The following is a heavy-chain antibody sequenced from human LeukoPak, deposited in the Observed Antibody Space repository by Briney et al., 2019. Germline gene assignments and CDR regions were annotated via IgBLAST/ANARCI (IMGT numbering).Heavy chain of an antibody. CDR2: IYYSGST. J-gene: IGHJ5*02. V-gene: IGHV4-39*07. D-gene: IGHD3-10*01. CDR1: GGSISSSSYY. Sequence: PSETLSLTCTVSGGSISSSSYYWGWIRQPPGKGLEWIGSIYYSGSTYYNPSLKSRVTISVDTSKNQFSLKLSSVTAADTAVYYCARDSTMVRGVFFSWGQGTLVTVSS. CDR3: ARDSTMVRGVFFS.